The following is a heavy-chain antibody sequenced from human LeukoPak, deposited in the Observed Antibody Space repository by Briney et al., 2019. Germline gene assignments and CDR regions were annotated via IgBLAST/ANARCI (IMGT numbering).Heavy chain of an antibody. CDR3: AKGQLQTYCSGGSCYVFFDY. Sequence: GGSLRLSCAASGFTFSSYAMTWVRQAPGKGLEWVSAISGGGDSTYYADSVKGRFTISRDNSKNTLYLQMNSLRAEDTAVYYCAKGQLQTYCSGGSCYVFFDYWGQGTLVTVSS. CDR1: GFTFSSYA. V-gene: IGHV3-23*01. CDR2: ISGGGDST. D-gene: IGHD2-15*01. J-gene: IGHJ4*02.